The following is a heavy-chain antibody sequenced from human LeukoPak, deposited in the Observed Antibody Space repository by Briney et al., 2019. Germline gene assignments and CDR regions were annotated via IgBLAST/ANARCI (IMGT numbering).Heavy chain of an antibody. CDR2: IYYSGST. D-gene: IGHD3-9*01. Sequence: PSETLSLTCTVSGGSISSGGYYWSWIRQHPGKGLEWIGYIYYSGSTYYNPSLKSRVTISVDTSKNQFSLKLSSVTAADTAVYYCARGRRTYYDILARFDPWGQGTLVTVSS. V-gene: IGHV4-31*03. J-gene: IGHJ5*02. CDR3: ARGRRTYYDILARFDP. CDR1: GGSISSGGYY.